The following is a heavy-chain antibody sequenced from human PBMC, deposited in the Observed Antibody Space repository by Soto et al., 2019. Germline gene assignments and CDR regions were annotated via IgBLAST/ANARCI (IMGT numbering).Heavy chain of an antibody. V-gene: IGHV1-2*02. CDR1: GYTFTGYY. D-gene: IGHD1-26*01. J-gene: IGHJ4*02. CDR2: INPNSGGT. Sequence: ASVKVSCKASGYTFTGYYMHWVRQAPGQGLEWMGWINPNSGGTNYAQKFQGRVTMTRDTSISTAYMELSRLRSDDTAVYYCARITSRGSYYYFDYWGQGTLVTVSS. CDR3: ARITSRGSYYYFDY.